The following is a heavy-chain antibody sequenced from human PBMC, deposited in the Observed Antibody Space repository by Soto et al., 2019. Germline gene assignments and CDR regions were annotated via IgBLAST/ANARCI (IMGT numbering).Heavy chain of an antibody. V-gene: IGHV3-23*01. J-gene: IGHJ4*02. CDR1: GFTFSNYA. Sequence: EVQLWDSGGGLVQPGGSLRLSCAASGFTFSNYAMSWVRQAPGKGLEWVSGVGGSGDSTYYADSVKGRFIISRDNSKDTLYLQMNSLRAEDTAVYYCAKSPLGYCSGGSCYPPHYFDYWGQGTLVTVSS. D-gene: IGHD2-15*01. CDR2: VGGSGDST. CDR3: AKSPLGYCSGGSCYPPHYFDY.